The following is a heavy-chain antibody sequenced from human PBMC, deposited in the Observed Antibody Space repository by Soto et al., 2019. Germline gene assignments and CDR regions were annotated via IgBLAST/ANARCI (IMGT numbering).Heavy chain of an antibody. CDR1: GFTFSSYA. CDR3: AREGSGYDEFDY. Sequence: EVQLVESGGGLVQPGGSLRLSCAASGFTFSSYAMHWVRQAPGKGVEYVSAISSNGGSTYYANSVKGRFTISRDNSKNTLYLQMGSLRAEDMAVYYCAREGSGYDEFDYWGQGTLVTVSS. V-gene: IGHV3-64*01. D-gene: IGHD5-12*01. CDR2: ISSNGGST. J-gene: IGHJ4*02.